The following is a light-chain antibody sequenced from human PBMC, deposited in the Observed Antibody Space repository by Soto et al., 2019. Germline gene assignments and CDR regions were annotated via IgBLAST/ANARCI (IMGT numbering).Light chain of an antibody. CDR3: QRRSNWLT. V-gene: IGKV3-11*01. CDR1: QSVSSY. Sequence: EIDMTQSPATLSLSPGERATLSCRASQSVSSYLAWYQQKPGQAPRLLIYDASNRATGIPARFSGSGSGTDFTLTISSLEPEDFAVYYCQRRSNWLTFGGGTKVDI. J-gene: IGKJ4*01. CDR2: DAS.